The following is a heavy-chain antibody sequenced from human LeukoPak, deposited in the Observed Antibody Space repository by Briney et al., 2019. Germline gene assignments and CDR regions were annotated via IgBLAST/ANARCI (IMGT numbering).Heavy chain of an antibody. J-gene: IGHJ4*02. D-gene: IGHD2-2*01. Sequence: PGGSLRLSCAASGFTFSSYSMNWVRQAPGKGLEWVSSISSSSSYIYYADSVKGRFTISRDNAKNSLYLQMNSLRAEDTAVYYCAAYCSSTSYSPYSLWGQGTLVTVSS. CDR1: GFTFSSYS. V-gene: IGHV3-21*01. CDR2: ISSSSSYI. CDR3: AAYCSSTSYSPYSL.